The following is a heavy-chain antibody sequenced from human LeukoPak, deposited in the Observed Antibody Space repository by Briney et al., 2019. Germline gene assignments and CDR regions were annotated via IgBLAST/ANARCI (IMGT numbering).Heavy chain of an antibody. CDR1: GGSISSFH. CDR2: SSYTADS. J-gene: IGHJ4*02. D-gene: IGHD3-10*01. Sequence: PSETLSLTCSLSGGSISSFHLSWIRQPPGKGLEWIGYSSYTADSNYNPSHKSRVTISIDTSKNQFSLRLTSVTAADTAVYYCAASSHSGSYRAHWGQGTLVTVSS. V-gene: IGHV4-59*12. CDR3: AASSHSGSYRAH.